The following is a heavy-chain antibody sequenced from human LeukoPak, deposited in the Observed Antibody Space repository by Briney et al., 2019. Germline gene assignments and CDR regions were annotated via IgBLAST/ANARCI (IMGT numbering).Heavy chain of an antibody. CDR1: GGSISSYY. CDR2: IYYSGST. CDR3: ARDLSPRVAVDYYYGMDV. D-gene: IGHD6-19*01. J-gene: IGHJ6*02. V-gene: IGHV4-59*12. Sequence: SETLSLTCTVSGGSISSYYWSWIRQPPGKGLEWIGYIYYSGSTNYNPSLKSRVTISVDTSKNQFSLKLSSVTAADTAVYYCARDLSPRVAVDYYYGMDVWGQGTTVTVSS.